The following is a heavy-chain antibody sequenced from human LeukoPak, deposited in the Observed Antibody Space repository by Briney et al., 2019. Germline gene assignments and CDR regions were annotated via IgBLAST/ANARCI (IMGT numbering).Heavy chain of an antibody. CDR3: ARRTYSGRILFFDY. J-gene: IGHJ4*02. CDR1: GGSISTNSYY. V-gene: IGHV4-39*01. Sequence: PSETLSLTCTVSGGSISTNSYYWGWIRQPPGKGLEWIGSISYSGSTDYNPSLKSRVTIFVDTSKNQFSLKLSSVTAADTAVYYCARRTYSGRILFFDYWGQGTLVTVSS. D-gene: IGHD1-26*01. CDR2: ISYSGST.